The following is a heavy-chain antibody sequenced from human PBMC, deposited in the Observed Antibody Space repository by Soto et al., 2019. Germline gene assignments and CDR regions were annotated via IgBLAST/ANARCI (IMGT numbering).Heavy chain of an antibody. V-gene: IGHV3-30-3*01. J-gene: IGHJ4*02. Sequence: GGSLRLSCAASGFTFSSYAMHWVRQAPGKGLEWVAVISYDGSNKYYADSVKGRFTISRDNSKNTLYLQMNSLRAEDTAVYYCARDPRYDSSGYYYYYFDYWGQGTLVTVSS. D-gene: IGHD3-22*01. CDR3: ARDPRYDSSGYYYYYFDY. CDR2: ISYDGSNK. CDR1: GFTFSSYA.